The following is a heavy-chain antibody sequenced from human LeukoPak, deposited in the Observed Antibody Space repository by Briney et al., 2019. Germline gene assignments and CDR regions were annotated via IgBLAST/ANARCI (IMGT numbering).Heavy chain of an antibody. Sequence: SETLSLTCTLFIGPISIFDGSGLRRPPGKGLEWLGYIHYRGSTNHNPPLKRRVTISVDTYKNQFSLKLSSVTAADTAVYYCARHEGYGSGIKGAFDIWGQGTMVTVSS. CDR1: IGPISIFD. J-gene: IGHJ3*02. CDR3: ARHEGYGSGIKGAFDI. V-gene: IGHV4-59*08. D-gene: IGHD3-10*01. CDR2: IHYRGST.